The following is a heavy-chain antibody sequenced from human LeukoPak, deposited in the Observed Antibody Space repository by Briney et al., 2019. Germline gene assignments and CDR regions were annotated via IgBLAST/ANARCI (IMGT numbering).Heavy chain of an antibody. D-gene: IGHD5-12*01. CDR1: GYTFIDYY. Sequence: ASVKVSCKTYGYTFIDYYIHWVRQAPGQGLEWMGWISASNGNTNYAQKLQGRVTMTTETSTSTAYMELRSLRSDDTAVYYCARALSRGYSGYDYGLGYWGQGTLVTVSS. V-gene: IGHV1-18*04. CDR2: ISASNGNT. CDR3: ARALSRGYSGYDYGLGY. J-gene: IGHJ4*02.